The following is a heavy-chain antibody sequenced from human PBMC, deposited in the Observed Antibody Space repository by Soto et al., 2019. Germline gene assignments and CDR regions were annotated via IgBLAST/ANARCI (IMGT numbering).Heavy chain of an antibody. V-gene: IGHV4-34*01. CDR1: GGSFSGYY. CDR2: INHSGST. D-gene: IGHD3-10*01. J-gene: IGHJ6*03. CDR3: ARVELNYYGSGSYMDV. Sequence: PSETLSLTCAVYGGSFSGYYWSWIRPPPGRGLEWIGEINHSGSTNYNPSLKSRVTISVDTSKNQFSLKLSSVTAADTAVYYCARVELNYYGSGSYMDVWGKGTTVTVSS.